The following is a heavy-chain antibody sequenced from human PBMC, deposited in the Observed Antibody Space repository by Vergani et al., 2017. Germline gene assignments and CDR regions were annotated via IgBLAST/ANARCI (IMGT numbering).Heavy chain of an antibody. V-gene: IGHV3-30*02. J-gene: IGHJ1*01. D-gene: IGHD1-1*01. Sequence: QVQLVESGGGVVQPGGSLRLSCGASGFTFSNYGMHWVRQAPGKGLEWVTFIRYDGSNTYYADSVKGRFTISRDNSKSTLYLQMNSLRTEDTAVYYCATKSCGTPGCQIGYFREWGQGTLVTVSS. CDR3: ATKSCGTPGCQIGYFRE. CDR2: IRYDGSNT. CDR1: GFTFSNYG.